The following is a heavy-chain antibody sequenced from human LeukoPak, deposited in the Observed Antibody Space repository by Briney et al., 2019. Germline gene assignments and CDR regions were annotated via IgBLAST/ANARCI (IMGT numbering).Heavy chain of an antibody. V-gene: IGHV3-53*01. J-gene: IGHJ4*02. Sequence: EGSLRLSCAASGFTVSSNYMSWVRQAPGKGLEWVSVIYSGGSTYYADSVKGRFTISRDNSKNTLYLQMNSLRAEDTAVYYCAKESSSWRDGYFDYWGQGTLVTVSS. CDR2: IYSGGST. D-gene: IGHD6-13*01. CDR3: AKESSSWRDGYFDY. CDR1: GFTVSSNY.